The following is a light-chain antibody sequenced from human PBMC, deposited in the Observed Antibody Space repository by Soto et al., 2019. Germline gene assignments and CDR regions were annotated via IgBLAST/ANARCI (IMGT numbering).Light chain of an antibody. CDR2: DVS. J-gene: IGLJ3*02. CDR3: CSYAGGWV. CDR1: SSDVGGYNY. V-gene: IGLV2-11*01. Sequence: QSALTQPRSVSGSPGQSVTISCTGTSSDVGGYNYVSWYQQHPGKAPKLMIYDVSKRPSGVPDRFSGSKSGNTASLTISGLHAADEADYYCCSYAGGWVFGGGTQLTVL.